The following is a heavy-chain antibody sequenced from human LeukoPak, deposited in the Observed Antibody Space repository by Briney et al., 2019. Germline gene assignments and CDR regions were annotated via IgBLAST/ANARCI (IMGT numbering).Heavy chain of an antibody. CDR1: GGTFSSYA. CDR2: IIPIFGTA. V-gene: IGHV1-69*06. CDR3: ARDQGVPAAMRACSFDP. Sequence: SVKVSCKASGGTFSSYAISWVRQAPGQGLEWMGGIIPIFGTANYAQKFQGRVTITADKSTSTAYMELSSLRSEDTAVYYCARDQGVPAAMRACSFDPWGQGTLVTVSS. D-gene: IGHD2-2*01. J-gene: IGHJ5*02.